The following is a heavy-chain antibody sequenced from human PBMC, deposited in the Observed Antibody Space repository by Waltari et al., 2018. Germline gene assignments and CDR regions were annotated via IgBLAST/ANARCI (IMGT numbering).Heavy chain of an antibody. D-gene: IGHD3-3*01. CDR3: ARGHDFWSGYQNALDY. CDR2: INPNTGTP. CDR1: GHTFTRNT. J-gene: IGHJ4*02. V-gene: IGHV7-4-1*02. Sequence: QLQLLQSGPELKKPGASVKVSCKASGHTFTRNTINRVRQAPGQGLEWMGWINPNTGTPMYAQGFTERFVFSLDTSVTTAYLQITSLKAEDTAIYYCARGHDFWSGYQNALDYWGQGTLVTVSS.